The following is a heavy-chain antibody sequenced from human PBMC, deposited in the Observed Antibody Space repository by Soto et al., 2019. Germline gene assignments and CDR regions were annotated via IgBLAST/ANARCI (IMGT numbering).Heavy chain of an antibody. J-gene: IGHJ4*02. V-gene: IGHV4-30-4*01. CDR3: ARYGSGECNRGSCYSPFDY. D-gene: IGHD2-15*01. CDR1: GGSISIGNYY. CDR2: IYYSGST. Sequence: SETLSLTCTVSGGSISIGNYYWSWIRQPPGKGLEWIGYIYYSGSTYYNPSLRSRVTISVDTSKNQFSLKLSSVTAADTAVYYCARYGSGECNRGSCYSPFDYWGQGTLVTVSS.